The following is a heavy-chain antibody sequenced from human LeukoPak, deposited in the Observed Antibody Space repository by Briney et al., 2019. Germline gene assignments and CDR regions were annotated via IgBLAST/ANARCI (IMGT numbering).Heavy chain of an antibody. D-gene: IGHD5-18*01. CDR2: IYPGDSDT. Sequence: GESLQISCKGSGYSFTSYWIGWVRQMPGKGLEWMGIIYPGDSDTRYSPSFQGQATISADKSISTAYLQWSSLKASDTAMYYCASAVGYSYGSANYWGQGTLVTVSS. V-gene: IGHV5-51*01. J-gene: IGHJ4*02. CDR3: ASAVGYSYGSANY. CDR1: GYSFTSYW.